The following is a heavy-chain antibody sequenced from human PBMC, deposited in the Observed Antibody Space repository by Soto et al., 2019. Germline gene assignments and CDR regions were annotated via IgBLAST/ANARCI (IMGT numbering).Heavy chain of an antibody. D-gene: IGHD3-9*01. CDR3: ALTGYYDVDY. Sequence: QVQLQESGPGLVKPSQTLSLTCTVSGGSISSGNYYWSWIRQPPGKGLEWIGYIYYRGSTYYNPSLKSRVNISGDTAKNQFFLKLSSVTAADTGVDYCALTGYYDVDYWGQGTLVTVSS. J-gene: IGHJ4*02. V-gene: IGHV4-30-4*01. CDR2: IYYRGST. CDR1: GGSISSGNYY.